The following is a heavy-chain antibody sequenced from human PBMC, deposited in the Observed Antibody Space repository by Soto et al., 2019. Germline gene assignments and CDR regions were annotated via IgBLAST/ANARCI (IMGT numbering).Heavy chain of an antibody. Sequence: GASVKVSCKASGYTFTSYGISWVRQAPGQGLEWMGWISAYNGNTNYAQKLQGRVTMTTDTSTSTAYMELRSLRAEDTAVYYCAKDPDYGDYHIYYYHGMDVWGQGTTVTVSS. J-gene: IGHJ6*02. V-gene: IGHV1-18*01. CDR2: ISAYNGNT. CDR3: AKDPDYGDYHIYYYHGMDV. CDR1: GYTFTSYG. D-gene: IGHD4-17*01.